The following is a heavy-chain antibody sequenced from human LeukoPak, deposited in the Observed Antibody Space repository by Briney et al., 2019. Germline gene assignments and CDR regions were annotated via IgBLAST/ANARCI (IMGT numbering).Heavy chain of an antibody. V-gene: IGHV4-4*07. D-gene: IGHD3-22*01. CDR2: IYTSGST. J-gene: IGHJ6*03. Sequence: SETLSLTCTVSGGSISSYYWSWIRQPAGKGLEWIGRIYTSGSTNYNPSLKSRVTISVDTSKNQFSLKLSSVTAADTAVYYCARDSPYDSSGYPSHYYMDVWGKGTTVTISS. CDR1: GGSISSYY. CDR3: ARDSPYDSSGYPSHYYMDV.